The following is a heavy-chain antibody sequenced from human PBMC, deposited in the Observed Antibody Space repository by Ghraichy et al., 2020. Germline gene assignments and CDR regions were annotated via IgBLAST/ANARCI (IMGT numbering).Heavy chain of an antibody. CDR3: ARALPHRYYFDY. Sequence: ESLNISCTVSGGSISSYYWSWIRQPPGKGLEWIGYIYYSGSTNYNPSLKSRVTISVDTSKNQFSLKLSSVTAADTAVYYCARALPHRYYFDYWGQGTLVTVSS. J-gene: IGHJ4*02. V-gene: IGHV4-59*01. CDR1: GGSISSYY. CDR2: IYYSGST.